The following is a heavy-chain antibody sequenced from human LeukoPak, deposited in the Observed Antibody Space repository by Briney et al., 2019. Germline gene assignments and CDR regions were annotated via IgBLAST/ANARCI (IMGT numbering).Heavy chain of an antibody. CDR1: GFTFSSYS. Sequence: PGGSLRLSCAASGFTFSSYSMNWVRQAPGKGLEWVSYISRSSSTIYYADSVKGRFTISRDTVKNSLYLQMNSLRAEDMAVYYCAREGGGGNFHFDYWGQGTLVTVSS. J-gene: IGHJ4*02. CDR3: AREGGGGNFHFDY. D-gene: IGHD4-23*01. V-gene: IGHV3-48*01. CDR2: ISRSSSTI.